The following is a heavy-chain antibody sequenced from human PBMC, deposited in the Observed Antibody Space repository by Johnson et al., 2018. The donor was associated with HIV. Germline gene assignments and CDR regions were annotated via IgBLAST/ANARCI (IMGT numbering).Heavy chain of an antibody. CDR1: GFSFSSYG. V-gene: IGHV3-30*02. CDR2: IQYDGSSK. J-gene: IGHJ3*02. Sequence: QLVESGGGVVQPGGSLTLSCAASGFSFSSYGIHWVRQAPGKGLEWVTFIQYDGSSKYSADSVKGRFIISRDISKKTVFLQMNSLRPEDTAVYYCAKETRDSRSAFDIWGQGTMVTVSS. D-gene: IGHD3-22*01. CDR3: AKETRDSRSAFDI.